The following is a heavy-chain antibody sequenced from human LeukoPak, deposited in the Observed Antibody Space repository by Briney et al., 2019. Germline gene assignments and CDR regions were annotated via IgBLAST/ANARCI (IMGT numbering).Heavy chain of an antibody. V-gene: IGHV3-15*04. D-gene: IGHD2-15*01. CDR1: GFTFSNVW. CDR3: ATEDCSGGRCPALYFAY. J-gene: IGHJ4*02. Sequence: NTGRSLRLSCAASGFTFSNVWMSWVRQARGKGLECLGRIENKTDGGTTDYAAPDKDRITITRNDYKNTLYLQINSMKTEDTAVYYCATEDCSGGRCPALYFAYWGQGTLATVSS. CDR2: IENKTDGGTT.